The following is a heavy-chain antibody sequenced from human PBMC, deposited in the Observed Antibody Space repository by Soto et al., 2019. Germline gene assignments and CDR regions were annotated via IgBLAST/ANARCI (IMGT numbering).Heavy chain of an antibody. J-gene: IGHJ4*02. CDR1: GFTLSSYS. D-gene: IGHD6-19*01. CDR2: ISGSGGTI. Sequence: EVQLVESGGGMVQPGGSLRVSCAASGFTLSSYSMHWVRQAPGKGLEGGSYISGSGGTIYYADSVKGRFTISRDNAKNSLSVQMNSLRDEDTAVYFCARETGLRSSGWSYYFDFWGQGTRVTVSS. CDR3: ARETGLRSSGWSYYFDF. V-gene: IGHV3-48*02.